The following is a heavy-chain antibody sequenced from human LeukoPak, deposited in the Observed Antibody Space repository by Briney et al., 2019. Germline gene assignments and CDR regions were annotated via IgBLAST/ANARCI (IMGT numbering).Heavy chain of an antibody. CDR2: ISFDGNNK. Sequence: PGGSLRLSCAASGFTFSRDWMSWVRQAPGKGLEWVAVISFDGNNKYYADSVKGRFTISRDNSKNTLFLQMKSLRAEDTAIYYCARDSRADCSGGNCYSPFDYWGQGTLVTVSS. J-gene: IGHJ4*02. V-gene: IGHV3-30*03. CDR3: ARDSRADCSGGNCYSPFDY. CDR1: GFTFSRDW. D-gene: IGHD2-15*01.